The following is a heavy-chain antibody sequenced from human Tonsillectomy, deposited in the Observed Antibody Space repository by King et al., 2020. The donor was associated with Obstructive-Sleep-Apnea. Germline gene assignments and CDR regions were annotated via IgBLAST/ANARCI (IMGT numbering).Heavy chain of an antibody. J-gene: IGHJ4*02. Sequence: QLVQSGGGLVKPGGSLRLSCAASGFTFSSYSMNWVRQAPGKGLEWVSSISSSSRYIYYADSVKGRFTISRDNAKNSLYLQMNSLSAEDTAVYYCASAYYDFWSGYSPALGYWGQGTLVTVSS. CDR2: ISSSSRYI. D-gene: IGHD3-3*01. CDR3: ASAYYDFWSGYSPALGY. CDR1: GFTFSSYS. V-gene: IGHV3-21*01.